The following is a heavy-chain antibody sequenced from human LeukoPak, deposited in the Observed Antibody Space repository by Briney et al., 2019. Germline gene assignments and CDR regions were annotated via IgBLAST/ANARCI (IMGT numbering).Heavy chain of an antibody. V-gene: IGHV3-48*04. D-gene: IGHD3-22*01. CDR2: ISGSGSTI. CDR3: ARGGYGSETRGYSPTLLDC. CDR1: GFTFSSYG. Sequence: PGGSLRLSCAASGFTFSSYGMSWVRQAPGKGLEWISAISGSGSTIYYADSVKGRFTISRDNAKNSLYLQMNSLRAEDTAVYYCARGGYGSETRGYSPTLLDCWGQGTLVTVSS. J-gene: IGHJ4*02.